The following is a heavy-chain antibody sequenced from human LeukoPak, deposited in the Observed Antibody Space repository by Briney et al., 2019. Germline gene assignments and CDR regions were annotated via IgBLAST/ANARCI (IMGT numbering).Heavy chain of an antibody. CDR1: GITLSNYG. CDR3: AKRGVVIRVILVGFHKEAYYFDS. CDR2: ISDSGGRT. V-gene: IGHV3-23*01. Sequence: GSLRLSCAVSGITLSNYGMSWVRQAPGKGLEWVAGISDSGGRTNYADSVKGRFTISRDNPNNTIYLQMNSLRAEDTAVYFCAKRGVVIRVILVGFHKEAYYFDSWGQGALVTVSS. D-gene: IGHD3-22*01. J-gene: IGHJ4*02.